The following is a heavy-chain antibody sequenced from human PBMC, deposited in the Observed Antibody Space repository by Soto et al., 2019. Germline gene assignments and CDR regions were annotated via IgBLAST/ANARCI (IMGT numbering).Heavy chain of an antibody. J-gene: IGHJ4*02. CDR3: ARVYSGSYSDS. V-gene: IGHV4-4*02. Sequence: QVQLQESGPGLVKPSGALSLTCAVSGASIRSNNRWSWVRQPPGKGLEWIGEIFHSGSTNYNPSLKTRVTISVDNSKNQFSLKLSSMTAAVTAVYYSARVYSGSYSDSWGQGTLLTVSS. CDR2: IFHSGST. D-gene: IGHD1-26*01. CDR1: GASIRSNNR.